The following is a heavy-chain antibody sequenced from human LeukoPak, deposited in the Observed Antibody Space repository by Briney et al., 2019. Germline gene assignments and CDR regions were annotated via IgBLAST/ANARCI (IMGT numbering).Heavy chain of an antibody. CDR3: ASSGYSGYDFDY. D-gene: IGHD5-12*01. CDR1: GGSISSDY. J-gene: IGHJ4*02. Sequence: PSETLSLTCTVSGGSISSDYWSWIRQPPGKGLEWIGYIYYSGSTNYNPSLKSRVTISVDTSKNQFSLKLSSVTAADTAVYYCASSGYSGYDFDYWGQGTLVTVSS. V-gene: IGHV4-59*01. CDR2: IYYSGST.